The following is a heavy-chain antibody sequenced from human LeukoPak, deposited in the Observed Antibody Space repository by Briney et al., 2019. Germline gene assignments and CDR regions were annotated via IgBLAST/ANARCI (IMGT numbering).Heavy chain of an antibody. D-gene: IGHD6-19*01. CDR3: ARGAYSSGCFDY. CDR1: GGTFSSYA. J-gene: IGHJ4*02. Sequence: ASVKVSCKASGGTFSSYAISWVRQAPGQGLEWMGGIIPIFGTANYAQKFQGRVTITADESTSTAYMELSSLRSEDTAVYYCARGAYSSGCFDYWGQGTLVTVSS. V-gene: IGHV1-69*13. CDR2: IIPIFGTA.